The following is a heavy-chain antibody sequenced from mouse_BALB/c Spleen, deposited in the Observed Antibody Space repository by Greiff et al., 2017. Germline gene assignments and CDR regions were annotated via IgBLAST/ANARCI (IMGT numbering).Heavy chain of an antibody. CDR2: ISSGGSYT. Sequence: EVQVVESGGDLVKPGGSLKLSCAASGFTFSSYGMSWVRQTPDKRLEWVATISSGGSYTYYPDSVKGRFTISRDNAKNTLYLQLSSLKSEDTAMYYCARRFDNPYYFDYWGQGTTLTVSS. D-gene: IGHD1-3*01. V-gene: IGHV5-6*01. CDR3: ARRFDNPYYFDY. CDR1: GFTFSSYG. J-gene: IGHJ2*01.